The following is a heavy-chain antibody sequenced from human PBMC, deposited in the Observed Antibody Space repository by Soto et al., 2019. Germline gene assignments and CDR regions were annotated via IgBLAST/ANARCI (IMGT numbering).Heavy chain of an antibody. D-gene: IGHD6-25*01. CDR1: GGSCSGYY. Sequence: QVQLQQWGAGLLKPSETLSLTCAVYGGSCSGYYRSWSRQHPAKGLEWIGELNHSGSNNYNASLKRRLTIAVDTAKNQFSLRLSAVPAADTAVYYCARGLHAIYGSTRIAAGEYFQHWGQGTLVTVSS. J-gene: IGHJ1*01. CDR2: LNHSGSN. CDR3: ARGLHAIYGSTRIAAGEYFQH. V-gene: IGHV4-34*01.